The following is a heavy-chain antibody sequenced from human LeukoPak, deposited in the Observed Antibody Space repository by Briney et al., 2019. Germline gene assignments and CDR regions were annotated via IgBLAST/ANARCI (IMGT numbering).Heavy chain of an antibody. CDR3: AKDMSIGRYCINGICSPFDY. CDR1: RFTFSRSP. J-gene: IGHJ4*02. Sequence: GGSLRLSCAASRFTFSRSPMTWVRQAPGKGLEWVSDIGGSGNTYYVDSVKDRFTISRDESKNTLHLQMNSLRAEDTAVYYCAKDMSIGRYCINGICSPFDYWGQGTLVTVSS. V-gene: IGHV3-23*01. D-gene: IGHD2-8*01. CDR2: IGGSGNT.